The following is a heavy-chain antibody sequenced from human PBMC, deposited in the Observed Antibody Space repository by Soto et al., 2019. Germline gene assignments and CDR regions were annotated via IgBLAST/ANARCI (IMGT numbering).Heavy chain of an antibody. V-gene: IGHV3-33*01. J-gene: IGHJ4*02. CDR3: ARDSPDTYAGVGAPLDY. D-gene: IGHD1-26*01. CDR1: GFTFSSYG. Sequence: QVQLVESGGGVVQPGRSLRLSCAASGFTFSSYGMHWVRQAPGKGLEWVAVIWYDGSNKYYADSVKGRFTISRDNSKNTLYLQMNSLRAEDTAVYYCARDSPDTYAGVGAPLDYWGQGTLVTVSS. CDR2: IWYDGSNK.